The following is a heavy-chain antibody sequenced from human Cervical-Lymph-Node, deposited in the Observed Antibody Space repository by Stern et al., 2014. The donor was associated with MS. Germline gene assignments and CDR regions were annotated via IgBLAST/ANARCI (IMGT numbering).Heavy chain of an antibody. Sequence: VQLVESGAEVEKPGSSVKVSCRASGGTFGLYGISWVRQAPGQGLEWMGGISPIFGPTNYAQKFQGRVTITADKSTSTAYMELNSLRSEDTAVYYWARNPTRYCTDGVCYTGWFDTWGQGTLVTVSS. CDR2: ISPIFGPT. D-gene: IGHD2-8*01. CDR1: GGTFGLYG. J-gene: IGHJ5*02. V-gene: IGHV1-69*06. CDR3: ARNPTRYCTDGVCYTGWFDT.